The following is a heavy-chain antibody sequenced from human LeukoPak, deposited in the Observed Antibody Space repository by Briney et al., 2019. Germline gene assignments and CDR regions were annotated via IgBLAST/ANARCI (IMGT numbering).Heavy chain of an antibody. CDR1: GGSISSYC. D-gene: IGHD6-13*01. J-gene: IGHJ4*02. CDR3: ARTRYSSSLYYFDY. CDR2: IYYSGST. Sequence: SETLSLTCTVSGGSISSYCWSWIRQPPGKGLEWIGYIYYSGSTNYNPSLKSRVTISVDTSKNQFSLKLSSVTAADTAVYYCARTRYSSSLYYFDYWGQGTLVTVSS. V-gene: IGHV4-59*08.